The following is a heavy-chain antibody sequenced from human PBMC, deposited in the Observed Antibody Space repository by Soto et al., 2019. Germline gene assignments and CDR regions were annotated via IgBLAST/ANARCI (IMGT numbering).Heavy chain of an antibody. V-gene: IGHV3-23*01. Sequence: GGSLRLSCAASGFTFSSFAMSWVRQAPGKGLEWVSSISGSGESTYYADSVKGRLSISRDNSKNTLYLQMYSLRAEDTAVYYCAKRREGGYYIFDYWGQGTPVTVSS. CDR1: GFTFSSFA. D-gene: IGHD3-10*01. J-gene: IGHJ4*02. CDR2: ISGSGEST. CDR3: AKRREGGYYIFDY.